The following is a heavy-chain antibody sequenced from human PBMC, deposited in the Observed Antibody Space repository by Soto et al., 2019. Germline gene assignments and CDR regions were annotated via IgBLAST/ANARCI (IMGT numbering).Heavy chain of an antibody. CDR2: IIPILGIA. J-gene: IGHJ5*02. V-gene: IGHV1-69*02. CDR3: ARVEMATNSNWFDP. Sequence: QVQLVQSGAEVKKPGSSVKVSCKASGGTFSSYTISWVRQAPGQGLEWMGRIIPILGIANYAQKFQGRVMITADKSTSTAYMELSSLRSEDTAVYYCARVEMATNSNWFDPWGQGTLVTVSS. D-gene: IGHD5-12*01. CDR1: GGTFSSYT.